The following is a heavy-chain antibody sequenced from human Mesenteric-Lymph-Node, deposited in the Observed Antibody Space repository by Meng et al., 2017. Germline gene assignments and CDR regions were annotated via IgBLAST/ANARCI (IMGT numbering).Heavy chain of an antibody. CDR3: ARDDIVVVPAAGGGYYYYYGMDV. D-gene: IGHD2-2*01. J-gene: IGHJ6*02. CDR2: ISYDGSNK. Sequence: GESLKISCAASGFTFSSYAMHWVRQAPGKGLEWVAVISYDGSNKYYADSVKGRFTISRDNAKNSLYLQMNSLRAEDTAVYYCARDDIVVVPAAGGGYYYYYGMDVWGQGTTVTVSS. CDR1: GFTFSSYA. V-gene: IGHV3-30*07.